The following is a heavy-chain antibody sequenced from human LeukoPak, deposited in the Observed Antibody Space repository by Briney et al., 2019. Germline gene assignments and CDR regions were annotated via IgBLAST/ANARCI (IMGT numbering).Heavy chain of an antibody. D-gene: IGHD1-26*01. Sequence: PGRSLRLSCAASGFTFSRNGMHWVRQAPGKGLEWVALIYYDGSNKYYVGSVKGRFTISRDNSKNMLYLQMNSLRAEDTAVYYCARDLLYSGSYSWYFDLWGRGIPVTVSS. V-gene: IGHV3-33*01. CDR3: ARDLLYSGSYSWYFDL. J-gene: IGHJ2*01. CDR1: GFTFSRNG. CDR2: IYYDGSNK.